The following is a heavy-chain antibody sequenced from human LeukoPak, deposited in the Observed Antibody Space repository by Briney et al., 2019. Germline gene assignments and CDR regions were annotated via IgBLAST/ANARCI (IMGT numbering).Heavy chain of an antibody. Sequence: TLSLTCTVSGGSISSGGYYWSWIRQPPGKGLEWIGYIYHSGSTYYNPSLKSRVTISVDRSKNQFSLKLSSVTAADTAVYYCARDRRGIAAAGYFDYWGQGTLVTVSS. CDR2: IYHSGST. D-gene: IGHD6-13*01. J-gene: IGHJ4*02. CDR3: ARDRRGIAAAGYFDY. CDR1: GGSISSGGYY. V-gene: IGHV4-30-2*01.